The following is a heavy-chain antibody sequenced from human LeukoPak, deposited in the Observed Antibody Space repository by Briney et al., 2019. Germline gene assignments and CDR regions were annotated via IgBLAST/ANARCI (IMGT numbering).Heavy chain of an antibody. D-gene: IGHD5-18*01. J-gene: IGHJ6*03. CDR2: MNPNSGNT. CDR1: GYTFTSYD. Sequence: ASVTVSCKASGYTFTSYDINWVRQATGQGLEWMGWMNPNSGNTGYAQKFQGRVTMTRNTSISTAYMELSSLRSEDTAVYYCARGLVDTAMVTFFYYYYMDVWGKGTTVTVSS. CDR3: ARGLVDTAMVTFFYYYYMDV. V-gene: IGHV1-8*01.